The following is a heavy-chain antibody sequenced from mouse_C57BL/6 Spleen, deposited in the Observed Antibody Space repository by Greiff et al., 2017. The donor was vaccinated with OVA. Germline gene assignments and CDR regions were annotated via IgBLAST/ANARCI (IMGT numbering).Heavy chain of an antibody. CDR3: ARGGYDYDEDYFDY. D-gene: IGHD2-4*01. Sequence: QVQLQQPGAELVKPEASVKMSCKASGYTFTSYWITWVKQRPGQGLEWIGDIYPGSGSTNYNEKFKSKATLTVDTSSSTAYMQLSSLTSEDSAAYYCARGGYDYDEDYFDYWGQGTTLTVSS. CDR1: GYTFTSYW. J-gene: IGHJ2*01. V-gene: IGHV1-55*01. CDR2: IYPGSGST.